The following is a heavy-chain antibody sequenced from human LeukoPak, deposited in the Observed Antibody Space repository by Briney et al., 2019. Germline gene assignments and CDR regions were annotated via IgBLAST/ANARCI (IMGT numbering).Heavy chain of an antibody. CDR1: GYSISSGYY. V-gene: IGHV4-38-2*02. CDR2: IYHSGNT. D-gene: IGHD2-15*01. CDR3: ARDPYCSGGSCYPPDY. J-gene: IGHJ4*02. Sequence: SETLSLTCTVSGYSISSGYYWGWIRQPPGKGLEWIGSIYHSGNTYYNPSLKSRVTISVDTSKNQFSLKLSSVTAADTAVYYCARDPYCSGGSCYPPDYWGQGTLVTVSS.